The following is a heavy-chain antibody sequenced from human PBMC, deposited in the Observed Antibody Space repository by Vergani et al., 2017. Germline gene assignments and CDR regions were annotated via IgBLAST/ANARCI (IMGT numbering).Heavy chain of an antibody. J-gene: IGHJ3*02. CDR3: AKDAITMFPWGDAFDI. D-gene: IGHD3-10*02. CDR2: ISGSGGST. V-gene: IGHV3-23*01. CDR1: GFTFSSYA. Sequence: DVQLLESGGGLLQPGGSLRLSCAASGFTFSSYAMSWVRQAPGKGLEWVSAISGSGGSTYYADSVKGRFTISRDNSKNTLYLQMNSLRAEDTAVYYCAKDAITMFPWGDAFDIWGQGTMVTVSS.